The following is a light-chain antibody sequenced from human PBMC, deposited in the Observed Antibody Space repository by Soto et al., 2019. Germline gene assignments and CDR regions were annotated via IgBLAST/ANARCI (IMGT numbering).Light chain of an antibody. CDR2: DDT. CDR1: NIGTKG. CDR3: QVWDRSSDHVV. J-gene: IGLJ2*01. Sequence: SYELTQPPSVSVAPGQTARITCGGSNIGTKGVHWYQQRPGQAPVLVVHDDTDRPSGIPERFSGSNSGNTATLTISRVEAGDEADYYGQVWDRSSDHVVFGGGTKLTVL. V-gene: IGLV3-21*02.